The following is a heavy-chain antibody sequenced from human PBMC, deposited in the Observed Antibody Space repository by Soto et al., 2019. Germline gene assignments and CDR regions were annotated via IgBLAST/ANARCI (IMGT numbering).Heavy chain of an antibody. CDR3: AAATVSRGGA. CDR1: RFNFSAAC. Sequence: EVQLVQSGGGLVKPGGSLRLSCVASRFNFSAACMNWIRQAPGKGLEWVGRIKPKADGDTADYAAPVRGRFTISRDDSQSPLHLQMDSLKTEDTAVYYCAAATVSRGGAWGQGTLVTVSS. J-gene: IGHJ4*02. V-gene: IGHV3-15*07. D-gene: IGHD4-4*01. CDR2: IKPKADGDTA.